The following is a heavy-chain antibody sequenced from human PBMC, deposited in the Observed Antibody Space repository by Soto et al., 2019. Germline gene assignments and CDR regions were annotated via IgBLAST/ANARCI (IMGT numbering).Heavy chain of an antibody. V-gene: IGHV1-18*04. D-gene: IGHD3-10*01. CDR2: ISAYNGNT. CDR3: ARDAFTMVRGVITPVDY. J-gene: IGHJ4*02. CDR1: GYTFTSYG. Sequence: QVQLVQSGAEVKKPGASVKVSCKASGYTFTSYGISWVRQAPGQGLEWMGWISAYNGNTNYAQKLQGRVTMTTDTSTSTAYMELRSLISDDTAVYYCARDAFTMVRGVITPVDYWGQGTLVTVSS.